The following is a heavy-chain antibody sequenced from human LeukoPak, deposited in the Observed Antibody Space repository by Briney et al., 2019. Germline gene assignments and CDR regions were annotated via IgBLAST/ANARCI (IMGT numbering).Heavy chain of an antibody. V-gene: IGHV3-15*01. Sequence: PGGSLRLSCAASGFTFSNAWMSWVRQAPGKGLGWVGRIKRKSGGGRTNYAAPVKGRFTISRDDSKNTLYLQMNSLKTEDTAVYYCTTSTGTTVYWGQGTLVTVSS. CDR1: GFTFSNAW. CDR3: TTSTGTTVY. D-gene: IGHD4-17*01. J-gene: IGHJ4*02. CDR2: IKRKSGGGRT.